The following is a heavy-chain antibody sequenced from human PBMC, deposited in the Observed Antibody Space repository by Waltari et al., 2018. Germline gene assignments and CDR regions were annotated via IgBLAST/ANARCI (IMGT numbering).Heavy chain of an antibody. J-gene: IGHJ4*02. CDR2: SSGSGGST. V-gene: IGHV3-23*01. CDR1: GFTFSSYA. Sequence: EVQLLESGGGLVQPGGSLRLSCAASGFTFSSYAMSWVRQAPGKGLGWVSASSGSGGSTYYADSVKGRFTISRDNSKNTLYLQMNSLRAEDTAVYYCAKAGGGIVGATKGNDYWGQGTLVTVSS. CDR3: AKAGGGIVGATKGNDY. D-gene: IGHD1-26*01.